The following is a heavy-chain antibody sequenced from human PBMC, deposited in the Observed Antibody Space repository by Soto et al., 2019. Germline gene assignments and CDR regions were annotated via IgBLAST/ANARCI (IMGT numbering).Heavy chain of an antibody. J-gene: IGHJ3*01. D-gene: IGHD3-16*01. CDR2: HYWDDDK. V-gene: IGHV2-5*02. Sequence: SGAKLACTTYTLTLTCTFVEFSLNTSAEGVGWIRQPPGKALEWYVLHYWDDDKSYSPSMKSRLTITKDTSKNQVVIKMNNMAPVDTSTYYKAQSKVDDYVRVCYKDAMDVWGQGTMVTVSS. CDR3: AQSKVDDYVRVCYKDAMDV. CDR1: EFSLNTSAEG.